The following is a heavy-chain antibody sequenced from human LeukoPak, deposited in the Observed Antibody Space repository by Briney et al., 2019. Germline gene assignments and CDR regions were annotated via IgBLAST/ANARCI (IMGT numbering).Heavy chain of an antibody. CDR2: IYHTGST. D-gene: IGHD3-22*01. CDR3: ASGGTAVVMALTYYFDT. CDR1: GYSISSGYY. V-gene: IGHV4-38-2*01. Sequence: SETLSLTCAVSGYSISSGYYWGWIRQPPEKGVEWIGSIYHTGSTYYNPSLQSRVTISLDSPKNQFPLKLTSVTAADTAVYYCASGGTAVVMALTYYFDTWGQGTPVTVSS. J-gene: IGHJ4*02.